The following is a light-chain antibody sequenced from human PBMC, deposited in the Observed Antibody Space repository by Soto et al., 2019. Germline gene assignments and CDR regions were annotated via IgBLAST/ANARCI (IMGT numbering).Light chain of an antibody. V-gene: IGLV1-44*01. CDR3: AAWDDSLKDVV. CDR2: SSD. J-gene: IGLJ2*01. CDR1: RSSIGSHA. Sequence: QSVLTQPPSASGTPGQTVTISCSGTRSSIGSHAVNWYQQLPGTAPKRLIFSSDMRPSGVPDRFSGSKSGTSASLAISGLQSEDEADYFCAAWDDSLKDVVFGGGTKLTVL.